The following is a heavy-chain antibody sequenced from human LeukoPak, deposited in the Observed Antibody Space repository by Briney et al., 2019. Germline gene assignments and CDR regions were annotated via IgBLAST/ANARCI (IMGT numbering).Heavy chain of an antibody. CDR3: ARDEGTTVTTADH. CDR1: GFFFSMYA. J-gene: IGHJ4*02. V-gene: IGHV3-30-3*01. CDR2: ISYVGSIR. D-gene: IGHD1-14*01. Sequence: GRSLRLSCAASGFFFSMYAMHWVRQAPGKGLEWVAVISYVGSIRYYPDSVKGRFTISRDNSKNTLYLQMNSLRAEDTAVYYCARDEGTTVTTADHWGQGTLVTVSS.